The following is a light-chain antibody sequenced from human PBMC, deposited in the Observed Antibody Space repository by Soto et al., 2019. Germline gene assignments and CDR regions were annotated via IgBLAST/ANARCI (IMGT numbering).Light chain of an antibody. J-gene: IGLJ3*02. CDR1: RSNIGNNA. CDR3: ATWDDSLNARGV. V-gene: IGLV1-44*01. CDR2: KNN. Sequence: QSVLTQTPSASGTPGQTVTISCSGSRSNIGNNAVSWYQQFPGTAPKLLIHKNNQRPSGVPDRFSGSKSGNSASLAISGLQSEDEADYYCATWDDSLNARGVFGGGTKLTVL.